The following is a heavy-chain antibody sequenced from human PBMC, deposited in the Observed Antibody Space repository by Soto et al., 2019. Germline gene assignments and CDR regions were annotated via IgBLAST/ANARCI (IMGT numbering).Heavy chain of an antibody. J-gene: IGHJ3*02. CDR2: IYYSGNT. CDR1: GGYISSGDYY. D-gene: IGHD7-27*01. CDR3: ARTGDPNVFDI. V-gene: IGHV4-30-4*01. Sequence: QVQLQESGPGLVKPSQTLSLTCTVSGGYISSGDYYWSWIRQPPGKGLEWIGHIYYSGNTSHKPSLKSRVTISVDTSKNQFSLKLSSATAADTAVYYCARTGDPNVFDIWGQGTMVTVSS.